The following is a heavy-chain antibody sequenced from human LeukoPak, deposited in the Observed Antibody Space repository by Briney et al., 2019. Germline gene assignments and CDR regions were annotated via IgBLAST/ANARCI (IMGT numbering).Heavy chain of an antibody. CDR1: EFTFSIYW. V-gene: IGHV3-7*05. Sequence: GGSLRLSCAASEFTFSIYWMSWVRQAPGKGLEWVANIKEDGSEKYYVDSVRGRFTISRDNAKNSLYLQMNSLRAEDTAVYYCARDQYGGKDYWGQGTLVTVSS. D-gene: IGHD4-23*01. J-gene: IGHJ4*02. CDR2: IKEDGSEK. CDR3: ARDQYGGKDY.